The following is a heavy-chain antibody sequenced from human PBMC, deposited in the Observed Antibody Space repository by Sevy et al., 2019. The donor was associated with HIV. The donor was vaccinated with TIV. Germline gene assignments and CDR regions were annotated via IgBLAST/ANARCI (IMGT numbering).Heavy chain of an antibody. D-gene: IGHD2-21*01. CDR2: INHSGST. J-gene: IGHJ6*02. CDR3: ARGSGGDYYGMDV. Sequence: SETLSLTCAVYGGSFGGYYWSWIRQPPGKGLEWIGEINHSGSTNYNPSLKSRVTISVDTSKNQFSLKLSSVTAADTAVYYCARGSGGDYYGMDVWGQGTTVTVSS. V-gene: IGHV4-34*01. CDR1: GGSFGGYY.